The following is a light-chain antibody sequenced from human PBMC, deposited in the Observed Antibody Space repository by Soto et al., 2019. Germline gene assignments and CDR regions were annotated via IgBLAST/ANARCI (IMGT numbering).Light chain of an antibody. CDR2: GAS. CDR3: QQYSSSPPT. J-gene: IGKJ4*01. Sequence: EIVLTQSPGTLSLSPGDRATLSCRASQSLSSRYLAWYRQKPGQAPRLLIYGASNRATGIPDRFSRSGSGTDFTLTISSLEPDDFALYYCQQYSSSPPTFGGGNKVEIK. CDR1: QSLSSRY. V-gene: IGKV3-20*01.